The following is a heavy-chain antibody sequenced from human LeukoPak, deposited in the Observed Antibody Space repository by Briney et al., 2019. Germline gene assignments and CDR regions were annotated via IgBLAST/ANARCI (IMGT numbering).Heavy chain of an antibody. CDR1: GFTFSSYS. J-gene: IGHJ5*02. CDR3: AKGGWTGWFDP. V-gene: IGHV3-21*04. CDR2: ISSSSSYI. Sequence: GGSLRLSCAASGFTFSSYSMNWVRQAPGKGLEWVSSISSSSSYIYYADSVKGRFTISRDNAKNSLYLQMNSLRAEDTAIYYCAKGGWTGWFDPWGPGTLVTVSS. D-gene: IGHD6-19*01.